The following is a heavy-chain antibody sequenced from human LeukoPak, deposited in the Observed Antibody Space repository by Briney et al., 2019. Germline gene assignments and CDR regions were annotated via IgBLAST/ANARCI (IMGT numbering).Heavy chain of an antibody. CDR3: ARQNDFRLDY. J-gene: IGHJ4*02. V-gene: IGHV5-51*01. Sequence: PGESLKISCKGSGYTFSSYWIGWVRQMPGKGLEWMGIIYPGDSDTRYSPSLQGQVTISVDTSIGTAYLQWSSLKASDTAIYYCARQNDFRLDYWGQGTLVTVSS. D-gene: IGHD3-3*01. CDR2: IYPGDSDT. CDR1: GYTFSSYW.